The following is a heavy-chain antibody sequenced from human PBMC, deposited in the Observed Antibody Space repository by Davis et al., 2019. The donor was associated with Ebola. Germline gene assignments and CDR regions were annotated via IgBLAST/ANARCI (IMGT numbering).Heavy chain of an antibody. J-gene: IGHJ4*02. V-gene: IGHV3-23*01. D-gene: IGHD6-13*01. CDR2: ISGSGGST. CDR1: VITFSSYA. CDR3: AGVEQQLGNDY. Sequence: GESLKISCTDSVITFSSYAMTWVRQAPGRGLEWVSAISGSGGSTYYADSVKGRFTISRDNSKKTLYLQMNSLRAEDTAVYYCAGVEQQLGNDYWGQGTLVTVSS.